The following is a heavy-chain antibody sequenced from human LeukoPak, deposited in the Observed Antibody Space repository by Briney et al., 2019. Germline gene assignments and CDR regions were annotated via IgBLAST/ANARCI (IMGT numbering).Heavy chain of an antibody. Sequence: LSCAASGFTFSYTWMSWVRQPPGKGLEWIGEISHSGSSYYNPSLKSRVTISVDASRSQFSLRLSSVTAADTAIYSCARGGLDTKRGGYFDYWGQGSLVTVSS. CDR3: ARGGLDTKRGGYFDY. CDR1: GFTFSYTW. J-gene: IGHJ4*02. D-gene: IGHD5-18*01. CDR2: ISHSGSS. V-gene: IGHV4-34*01.